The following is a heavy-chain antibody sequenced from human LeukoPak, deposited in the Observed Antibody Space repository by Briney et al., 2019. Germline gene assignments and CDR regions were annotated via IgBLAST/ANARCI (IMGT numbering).Heavy chain of an antibody. D-gene: IGHD3-22*01. Sequence: SETLSLTCTVSGGSISSYYWSWIRQPPGKELEWIGYIYYSGSTNYNPSLKSRVTISVDTSKNQFSLKLSSVTAADTAVYYCARDKRIYDSSGYYYYYGMDVWGQGTTVTVSS. V-gene: IGHV4-59*01. CDR1: GGSISSYY. CDR2: IYYSGST. CDR3: ARDKRIYDSSGYYYYYGMDV. J-gene: IGHJ6*02.